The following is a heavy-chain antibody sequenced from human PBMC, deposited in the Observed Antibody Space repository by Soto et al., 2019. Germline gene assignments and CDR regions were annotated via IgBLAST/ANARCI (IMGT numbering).Heavy chain of an antibody. Sequence: GGSLRLSCAASGFTFSSYAMNWVRQAPGKGLEWVSAISGSGDTTYYADSVKGRFSVSRDNSKNTLYLQMNSLRAEDTAVYYCAKKGTAARTFDYWGQGTLVTVSS. J-gene: IGHJ4*02. D-gene: IGHD6-6*01. V-gene: IGHV3-23*01. CDR2: ISGSGDTT. CDR3: AKKGTAARTFDY. CDR1: GFTFSSYA.